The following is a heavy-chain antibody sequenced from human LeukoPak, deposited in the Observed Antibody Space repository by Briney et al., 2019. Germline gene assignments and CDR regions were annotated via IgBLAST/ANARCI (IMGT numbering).Heavy chain of an antibody. Sequence: GGSLRLSCAASGFTLSTYEINWVRQAPGKGLEWVSYISSSGSAIYYADSVRGRFTISRDNAKNSLYLQMNSLRAEDTAMYYCAREAYGSGNYYSDYWGQGTLVTVSS. J-gene: IGHJ4*02. CDR2: ISSSGSAI. CDR1: GFTLSTYE. V-gene: IGHV3-48*03. D-gene: IGHD3-10*01. CDR3: AREAYGSGNYYSDY.